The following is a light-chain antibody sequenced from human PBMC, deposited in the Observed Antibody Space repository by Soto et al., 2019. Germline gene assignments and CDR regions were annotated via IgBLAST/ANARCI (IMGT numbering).Light chain of an antibody. CDR3: GTGDSSLSAGHVV. Sequence: QSVLTQPPSVSAAPGQKVTISCSGSSSNIGNNYVSWYQQLPGTAPKLLIYENDKRPSGIPDRFSGSKSDTSATLGISGLQTGDEADYYCGTGDSSLSAGHVVFGGGTKLTVL. CDR2: END. V-gene: IGLV1-51*02. J-gene: IGLJ2*01. CDR1: SSNIGNNY.